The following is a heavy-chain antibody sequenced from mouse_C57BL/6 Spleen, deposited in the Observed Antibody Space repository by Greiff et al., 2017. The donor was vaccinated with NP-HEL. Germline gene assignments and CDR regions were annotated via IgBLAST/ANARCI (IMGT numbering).Heavy chain of an antibody. CDR2: ISDGGSYT. CDR3: ATGSSPYWYFDV. V-gene: IGHV5-4*03. CDR1: GFTFSSYA. Sequence: EVKLMESGGGLVKPGGSLKLSCAASGFTFSSYAMSWVRQTPEKRLEWVATISDGGSYTYYPDNVKGRFTISRDNAKNNLYLQMSHLKSEDTAMYYCATGSSPYWYFDVWGTGTTVTVSS. D-gene: IGHD1-1*01. J-gene: IGHJ1*03.